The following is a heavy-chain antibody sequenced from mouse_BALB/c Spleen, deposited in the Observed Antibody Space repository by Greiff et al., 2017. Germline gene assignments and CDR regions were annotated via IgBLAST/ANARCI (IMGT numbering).Heavy chain of an antibody. J-gene: IGHJ1*01. V-gene: IGHV5-4*02. Sequence: EVNLVESGGGLVKPGGSLKLSCAASGFTFSDYYMYWVRQTPEKRLEWVATISDGGSYTYYPDSVKGRFTISRDNAKNNLYLQMSSLKSEDTAMYYCARDGDYRYDDWYFDVWGAGTTVTVSS. CDR1: GFTFSDYY. D-gene: IGHD2-14*01. CDR2: ISDGGSYT. CDR3: ARDGDYRYDDWYFDV.